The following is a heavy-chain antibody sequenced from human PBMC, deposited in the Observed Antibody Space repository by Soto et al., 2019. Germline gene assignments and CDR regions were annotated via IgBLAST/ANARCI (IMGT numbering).Heavy chain of an antibody. V-gene: IGHV3-30*03. CDR3: ATLAAAGRFDY. J-gene: IGHJ4*02. CDR1: GFTFSSYG. Sequence: QVQLVESGGGVVQPGRSLRLSCAASGFTFSSYGMHWVRQAPGKGLEWVAVISYDGSNKYYADSVKGRFTISRDNSKNTLYLQMNSLRAEDTAVYYCATLAAAGRFDYWGQGTLVTVSS. D-gene: IGHD6-13*01. CDR2: ISYDGSNK.